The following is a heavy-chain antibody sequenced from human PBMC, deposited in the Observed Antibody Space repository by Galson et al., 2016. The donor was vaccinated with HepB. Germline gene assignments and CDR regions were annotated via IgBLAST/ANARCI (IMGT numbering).Heavy chain of an antibody. D-gene: IGHD2-21*01. CDR2: IFSGGTT. Sequence: LRLSCAASGFSVSTTYMAWVRQSPGKGLESVSAIFSGGTTFYADSLMGRFTVSRDNANNLLYLQMNSLRAEDTAVYYCATSDRFAPINYYYYALDVWGQGTTVTVSS. V-gene: IGHV3-66*01. CDR1: GFSVSTTY. CDR3: ATSDRFAPINYYYYALDV. J-gene: IGHJ6*02.